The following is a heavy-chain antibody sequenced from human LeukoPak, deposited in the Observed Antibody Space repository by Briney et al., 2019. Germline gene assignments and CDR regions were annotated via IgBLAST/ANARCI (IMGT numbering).Heavy chain of an antibody. Sequence: PSETLSLTCTVSGGSISSGTYFWTWIRQPAGKGLEWIGRIYTSGSTNYNPSLKSRVTISVDTPKNQFSLKLSSVTAADTAVYYCARVDTAMDNIDYWGQGTLVTVSS. CDR3: ARVDTAMDNIDY. CDR1: GGSISSGTYF. D-gene: IGHD5-18*01. J-gene: IGHJ4*02. CDR2: IYTSGST. V-gene: IGHV4-61*02.